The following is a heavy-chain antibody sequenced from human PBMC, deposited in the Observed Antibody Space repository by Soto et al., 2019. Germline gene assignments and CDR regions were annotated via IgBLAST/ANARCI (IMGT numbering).Heavy chain of an antibody. CDR2: IKSKTDGGTT. Sequence: EVQLVESGGGLVKPGGSLRLSCAASGITFSNAWMSWVRQAPGKGLEWVGRIKSKTDGGTTDYAAPVKGRFTISRDDSKNTLYLQMNSLKTEDTAVYYCTTDPLVMSITMVREQGVGGSYSGNDYWGQGTLVTVSS. CDR1: GITFSNAW. D-gene: IGHD3-10*01. V-gene: IGHV3-15*01. CDR3: TTDPLVMSITMVREQGVGGSYSGNDY. J-gene: IGHJ4*02.